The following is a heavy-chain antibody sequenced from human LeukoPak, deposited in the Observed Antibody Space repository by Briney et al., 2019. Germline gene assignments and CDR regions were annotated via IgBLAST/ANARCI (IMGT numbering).Heavy chain of an antibody. CDR1: GFTFGDSA. J-gene: IGHJ4*02. V-gene: IGHV3-73*01. D-gene: IGHD3-16*01. CDR3: TRHLADC. Sequence: GRSLRLSCAASGFTFGDSAMHWVRQASGKGLEWVGRIRSKPNSYATEYAASVKGRFTFSRDDSKNTAYLQMNSLKTEDTAVYYCTRHLADCWGQGTVVPVSS. CDR2: IRSKPNSYAT.